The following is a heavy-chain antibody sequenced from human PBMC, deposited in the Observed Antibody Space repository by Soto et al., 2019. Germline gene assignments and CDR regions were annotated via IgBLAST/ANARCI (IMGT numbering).Heavy chain of an antibody. J-gene: IGHJ5*02. V-gene: IGHV4-4*02. CDR1: SGSLSSSNW. Sequence: QVQLQESGPGLVKPSGTLSLTCAVSSGSLSSSNWWRWVRHPPGQGLEWIVEINHSGGTNYNPSLKSRVNISVDKTKNQFPLKLSSVTAADTAAYYCARVKYSNSWNWFDPWGQGTLVTVSS. CDR2: INHSGGT. D-gene: IGHD6-13*01. CDR3: ARVKYSNSWNWFDP.